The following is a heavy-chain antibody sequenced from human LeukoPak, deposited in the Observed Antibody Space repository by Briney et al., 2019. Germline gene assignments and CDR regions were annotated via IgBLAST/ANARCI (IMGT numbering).Heavy chain of an antibody. D-gene: IGHD6-13*01. CDR2: IRYDGTNK. CDR1: GFTFSNYG. CDR3: AFRAYSSSWYVFKDAFDI. J-gene: IGHJ3*02. Sequence: GGSLRLSCAASGFTFSNYGMHWVRQAPGKGLEWVAFIRYDGTNKYYADSVKGRFTISRDNSKNTLYLQMNSLRAEDTAVYYCAFRAYSSSWYVFKDAFDIWGQGTMVTVSS. V-gene: IGHV3-30*02.